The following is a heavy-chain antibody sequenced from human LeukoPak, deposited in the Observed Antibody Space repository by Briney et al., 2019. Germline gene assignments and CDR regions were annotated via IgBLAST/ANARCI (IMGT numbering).Heavy chain of an antibody. V-gene: IGHV1-8*02. D-gene: IGHD6-13*01. Sequence: ASVKVSCKASGYTFTDYYIHWVRQAPGQGLEWMGWMNPNSGNTGYAQKFQGRVTMTRNTSISTAYMELSSLRSEDTAVYYCARGWQQLGYYYMDVWGKGTTVTISS. CDR2: MNPNSGNT. J-gene: IGHJ6*03. CDR1: GYTFTDYY. CDR3: ARGWQQLGYYYMDV.